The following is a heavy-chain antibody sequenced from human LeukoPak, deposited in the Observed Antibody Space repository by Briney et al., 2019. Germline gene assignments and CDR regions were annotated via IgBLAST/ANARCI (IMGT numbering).Heavy chain of an antibody. J-gene: IGHJ4*02. CDR3: AKDQVGFWSGYAY. CDR2: ISGSGGST. V-gene: IGHV3-23*01. D-gene: IGHD3-3*01. CDR1: GFTFSSYA. Sequence: GGSLRLSCAASGFTFSSYAKSWVRQAPGKGLEWVSAISGSGGSTYYADSVKGRFTISRDNSKNTLYLHMNSLRAGDTAVYYCAKDQVGFWSGYAYWGQGTLVTVSS.